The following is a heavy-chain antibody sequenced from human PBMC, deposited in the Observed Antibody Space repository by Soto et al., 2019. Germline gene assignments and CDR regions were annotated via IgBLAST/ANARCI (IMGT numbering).Heavy chain of an antibody. D-gene: IGHD6-19*01. CDR1: GFSFSDSY. Sequence: PGGSLRLSCAASGFSFSDSYMNWIRQAPGKGLEWVSFISSSGSLIQYADSVKGRFTISRDNAKNSLYLQMNTLRAEDTAVYYCARLAMAGTRAFDYWGRGTLVTVSS. V-gene: IGHV3-11*01. CDR3: ARLAMAGTRAFDY. CDR2: ISSSGSLI. J-gene: IGHJ4*02.